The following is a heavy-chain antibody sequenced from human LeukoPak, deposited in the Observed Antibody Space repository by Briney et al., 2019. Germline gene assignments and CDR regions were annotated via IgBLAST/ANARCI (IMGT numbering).Heavy chain of an antibody. CDR2: IKQDGSEK. D-gene: IGHD6-19*01. J-gene: IGHJ4*02. CDR3: ARGSFSSGLFYFDY. Sequence: GGSLRLSCAASEFTFSSYWMSWVRQAPGKGLEWVANIKQDGSEKYYVDSVKGRFTISRDNAKNSLFLQMNSLRAEDTAVYYCARGSFSSGLFYFDYWGQGTLVTVSS. V-gene: IGHV3-7*05. CDR1: EFTFSSYW.